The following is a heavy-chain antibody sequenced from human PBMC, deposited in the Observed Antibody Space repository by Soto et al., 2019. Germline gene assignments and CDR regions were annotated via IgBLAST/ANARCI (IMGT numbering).Heavy chain of an antibody. CDR1: GFTFSSYS. CDR3: ARDWEDGDYVYFDY. CDR2: ISSSSTI. D-gene: IGHD4-17*01. V-gene: IGHV3-48*02. Sequence: EVQLVESGGGLVQPGGSLRLSCAASGFTFSSYSMNWVRQAPGKGLEWVSYISSSSTIYYADSVKGRFTISRDNAKNSLYLQMNSLRDEDTAVYYCARDWEDGDYVYFDYWGQGTLVTVSS. J-gene: IGHJ4*02.